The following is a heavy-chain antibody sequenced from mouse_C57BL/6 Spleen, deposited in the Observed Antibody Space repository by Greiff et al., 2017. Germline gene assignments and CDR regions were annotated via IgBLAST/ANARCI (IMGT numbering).Heavy chain of an antibody. D-gene: IGHD1-1*01. CDR1: GYTFTSYW. CDR2: IDPSDSYT. Sequence: QVQLQQPGAELVMPGASVKLSCKASGYTFTSYWMHWVKQRPGQGLEWIGEIDPSDSYTNYNQKFKGKSTLTVDKSSSTAYMQLSSLTSEDSAVYYCARGITTVVGLEYWGQGTTLTVSS. J-gene: IGHJ2*01. V-gene: IGHV1-69*01. CDR3: ARGITTVVGLEY.